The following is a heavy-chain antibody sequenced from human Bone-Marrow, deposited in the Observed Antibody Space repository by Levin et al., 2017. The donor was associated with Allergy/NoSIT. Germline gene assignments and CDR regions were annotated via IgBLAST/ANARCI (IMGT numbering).Heavy chain of an antibody. D-gene: IGHD6-19*01. CDR2: FFGDDTI. V-gene: IGHV3-53*01. J-gene: IGHJ4*02. CDR3: ARAGRSSDWNPYYFDY. Sequence: GGSLRLSCAASGLSVESSSVSWVRQAPGKGLEWISVFFGDDTIYYADSVKGRFTISRDNSKNTLYLQMNSLRAEDTAVYYCARAGRSSDWNPYYFDYWGQGTLVTVSS. CDR1: GLSVESSS.